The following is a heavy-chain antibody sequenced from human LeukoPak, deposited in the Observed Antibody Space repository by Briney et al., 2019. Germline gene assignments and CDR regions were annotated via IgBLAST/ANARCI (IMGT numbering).Heavy chain of an antibody. J-gene: IGHJ6*02. D-gene: IGHD3-3*01. CDR3: ARSPNYDFWSGYLRYGMDV. V-gene: IGHV4-59*08. CDR1: GGSISSYY. Sequence: KPSETLSLTCTVSGGSISSYYWSWIRQPPGKGLEWIGYIYYSGSTNYNPSLKSRVTISVDTSKNQFSLKLSSVTAADTAVYYCARSPNYDFWSGYLRYGMDVWGQGTTVTVSS. CDR2: IYYSGST.